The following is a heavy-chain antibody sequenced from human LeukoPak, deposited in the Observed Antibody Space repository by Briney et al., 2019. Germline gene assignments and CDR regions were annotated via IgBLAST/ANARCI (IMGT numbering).Heavy chain of an antibody. CDR2: IIPIFGTA. CDR3: ARGDNYYDSSGYYPNWFDP. V-gene: IGHV1-69*01. J-gene: IGHJ5*02. CDR1: GGTFSSYA. D-gene: IGHD3-22*01. Sequence: SVKVSCKASGGTFSSYAISWVRRAPGQGLEWMGGIIPIFGTANYAQKFQGRVTITADESTSTAYMELSSLRSEDTAVYYCARGDNYYDSSGYYPNWFDPWGQGTLVTVSS.